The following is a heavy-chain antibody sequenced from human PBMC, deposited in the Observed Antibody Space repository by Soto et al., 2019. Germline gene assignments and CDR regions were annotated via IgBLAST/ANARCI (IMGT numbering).Heavy chain of an antibody. Sequence: GESLKISCKGSAYSFTKYWIAWVRQMPGKGLEWTGIIYPGDSDTRYSPSFQGQVTISADKSISTAYLQWSSLKASDTAVYYCARPSPLSYYYYGMDVWGQGTTVTVSS. CDR3: ARPSPLSYYYYGMDV. CDR2: IYPGDSDT. V-gene: IGHV5-51*01. J-gene: IGHJ6*02. CDR1: AYSFTKYW.